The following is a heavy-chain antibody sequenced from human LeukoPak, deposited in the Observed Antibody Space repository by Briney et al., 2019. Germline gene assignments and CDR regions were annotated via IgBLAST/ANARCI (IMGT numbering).Heavy chain of an antibody. CDR3: ARVTGPIDY. CDR2: ISGSGGST. Sequence: PGGSLRLSCAASGFTFSSYAMSWVRQAPGKGLEWVSAISGSGGSTYYADSVKGRFTISRDNAKNSLYLQMNSLRDEDTAVYYCARVTGPIDYWGQGTLVTVSS. CDR1: GFTFSSYA. D-gene: IGHD2-21*02. J-gene: IGHJ4*02. V-gene: IGHV3-23*01.